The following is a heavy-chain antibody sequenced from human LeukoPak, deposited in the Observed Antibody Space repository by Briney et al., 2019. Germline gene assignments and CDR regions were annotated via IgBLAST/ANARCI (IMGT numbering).Heavy chain of an antibody. CDR1: GFTFSSYA. CDR3: AKDHAPYSGSYYRFYPFDY. V-gene: IGHV3-23*01. Sequence: GGSLRLSCAASGFTFSSYAMSWVRQAPGKGLEWVSAISGSGGSTYYADSVKGRFTISRDNSKNTLYLQMNSLRAEDTAAYYCAKDHAPYSGSYYRFYPFDYWGQGTLVTVSS. CDR2: ISGSGGST. D-gene: IGHD1-26*01. J-gene: IGHJ4*02.